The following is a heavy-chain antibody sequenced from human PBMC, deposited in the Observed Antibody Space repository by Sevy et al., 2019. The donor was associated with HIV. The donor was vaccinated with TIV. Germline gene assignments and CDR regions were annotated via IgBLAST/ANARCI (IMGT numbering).Heavy chain of an antibody. V-gene: IGHV3-33*03. CDR3: ATGRDYGSGSYDY. D-gene: IGHD3-10*01. CDR1: GFSFDRYG. Sequence: GVSLRLSCVASGFSFDRYGMHWIRQAPGKGLEWVAVILYEGINKDYGDSVRGRFTISRDNSKNTLYLEMNNLRVDDTAVYYCATGRDYGSGSYDYWGQGTLVTVSS. J-gene: IGHJ4*02. CDR2: ILYEGINK.